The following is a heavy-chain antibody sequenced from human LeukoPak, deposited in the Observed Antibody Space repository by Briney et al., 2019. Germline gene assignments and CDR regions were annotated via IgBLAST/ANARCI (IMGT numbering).Heavy chain of an antibody. CDR3: ASALTTVTPHFHY. J-gene: IGHJ4*02. V-gene: IGHV3-74*01. D-gene: IGHD4-17*01. Sequence: GGSLRLSCAASGFTFSDYWMHWVRQAPGKGLVWVSRIDTDGSSATYADSVKGRFTISRDNAENTVYLQMNSLSVEDTGVYYCASALTTVTPHFHYWGQGTLVTVSS. CDR2: IDTDGSSA. CDR1: GFTFSDYW.